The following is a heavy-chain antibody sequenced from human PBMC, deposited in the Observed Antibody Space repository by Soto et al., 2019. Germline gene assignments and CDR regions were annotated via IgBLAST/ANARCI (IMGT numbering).Heavy chain of an antibody. D-gene: IGHD5-12*01. CDR3: AYLYLATSGTRYYFDY. CDR1: GFSFSTSAVC. J-gene: IGHJ4*02. V-gene: IGHV2-5*02. Sequence: QTTLTESGPPLVKPTQTLTLTCTFSGFSFSTSAVCVGWIRQPPGKALERPALIYWDDDNRYSPVLKRTLTITKDTATNQVVLTLTNMDPVVTGTDSFAYLYLATSGTRYYFDYWGQGTLVTVSS. CDR2: IYWDDDN.